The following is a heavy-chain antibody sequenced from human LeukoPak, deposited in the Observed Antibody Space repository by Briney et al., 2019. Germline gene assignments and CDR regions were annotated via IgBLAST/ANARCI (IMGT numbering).Heavy chain of an antibody. Sequence: PGGSLRLSCAPSGFTFSSYSMNWVRQAPGKGLEWVSYISSSSTIYYADSVKGRFTISRDNAKNSLYLQMNSLRAEDTAVYYCASFSGSYHSFDYWGQGTLVTVSS. V-gene: IGHV3-48*01. D-gene: IGHD1-26*01. CDR1: GFTFSSYS. J-gene: IGHJ4*02. CDR2: ISSSSTI. CDR3: ASFSGSYHSFDY.